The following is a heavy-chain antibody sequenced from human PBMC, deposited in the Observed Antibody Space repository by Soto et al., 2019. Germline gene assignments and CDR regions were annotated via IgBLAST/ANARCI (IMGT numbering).Heavy chain of an antibody. CDR1: GGSFSGYY. J-gene: IGHJ4*02. CDR3: ARVMGQWLVPYFDY. CDR2: INHSGST. D-gene: IGHD6-19*01. V-gene: IGHV4-34*01. Sequence: SETLSLTCAVYGGSFSGYYWSWIRQPPGKGLEWIGEINHSGSTNFNPSLKSRVTISVDTSKNQFSLKLSSVTAADTAVYYCARVMGQWLVPYFDYWGQGTLVT.